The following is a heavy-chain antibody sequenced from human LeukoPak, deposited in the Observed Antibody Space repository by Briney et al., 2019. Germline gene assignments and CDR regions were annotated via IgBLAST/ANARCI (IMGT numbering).Heavy chain of an antibody. J-gene: IGHJ4*02. V-gene: IGHV3-33*01. D-gene: IGHD6-19*01. Sequence: GRSLRLSCAASGFTFSSYGMHWVRQAPGKGLEWVAVIWYDGSNKYYADSVKGRFTISRDNSKNTLYLQMNSLRAEDTAVYYYARDQAVLAVAGRGFDYWGQGTLVTVSS. CDR2: IWYDGSNK. CDR1: GFTFSSYG. CDR3: ARDQAVLAVAGRGFDY.